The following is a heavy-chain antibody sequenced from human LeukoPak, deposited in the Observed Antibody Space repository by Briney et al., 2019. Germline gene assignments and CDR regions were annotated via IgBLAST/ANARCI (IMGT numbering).Heavy chain of an antibody. Sequence: VKVSCKASGYTFTGYYMHWVRQAPGQGLEWMGWINPNSGGTNYAQKFQGRVTMTRDTSISTAYMELSRLRSDDTAVYYCARDSGSPTFYYYYYMDVWGKGTTVTVSS. CDR2: INPNSGGT. CDR3: ARDSGSPTFYYYYYMDV. V-gene: IGHV1-2*02. J-gene: IGHJ6*03. CDR1: GYTFTGYY. D-gene: IGHD1-26*01.